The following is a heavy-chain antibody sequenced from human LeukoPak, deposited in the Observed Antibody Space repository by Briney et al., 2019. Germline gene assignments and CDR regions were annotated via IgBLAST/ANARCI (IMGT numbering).Heavy chain of an antibody. CDR3: ATSMVRGVIIPRSFDY. CDR1: GYTLTELS. V-gene: IGHV1-24*01. J-gene: IGHJ4*02. D-gene: IGHD3-10*01. Sequence: ASVKVSCKVSGYTLTELSMRWVRQAPGKGLEWMGGFGPEDGETIYAQKFQGRVTMTEDTSTDTAYMELSSLRSEDTAVYYCATSMVRGVIIPRSFDYWGQGTLVTVSS. CDR2: FGPEDGET.